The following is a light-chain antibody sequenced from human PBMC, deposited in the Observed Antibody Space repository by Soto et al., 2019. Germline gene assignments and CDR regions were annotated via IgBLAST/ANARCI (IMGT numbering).Light chain of an antibody. CDR1: SSDVGAYNY. V-gene: IGLV2-14*01. Sequence: QSALTQPASVSGSPGQSITISCTGTSSDVGAYNYVSWYQQHPGKAPKLIIYDVSNRPSGVSDRFSGSKSGNTASLTISGLQAEDEADYYCNSYTISSTYVFGTGNKLTVL. J-gene: IGLJ1*01. CDR3: NSYTISSTYV. CDR2: DVS.